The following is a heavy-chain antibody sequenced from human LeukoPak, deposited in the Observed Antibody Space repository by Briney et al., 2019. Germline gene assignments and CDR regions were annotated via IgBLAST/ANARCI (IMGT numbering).Heavy chain of an antibody. J-gene: IGHJ6*03. Sequence: GGSLRLSCAPSGFTFSSYWMSWVRQAPGKGLEWVANIKQDGSEKYYVDSVKGRFTISRDNAKNSLYLQMNSLRAEDTAVYYCARDQLTSEYYYYYYMDIWGKGTTVTVSS. D-gene: IGHD5-24*01. CDR2: IKQDGSEK. CDR3: ARDQLTSEYYYYYYMDI. V-gene: IGHV3-7*01. CDR1: GFTFSSYW.